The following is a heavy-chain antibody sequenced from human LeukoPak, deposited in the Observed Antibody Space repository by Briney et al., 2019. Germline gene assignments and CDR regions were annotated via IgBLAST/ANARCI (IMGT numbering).Heavy chain of an antibody. CDR3: AKDSGPPNYYDSSGYYSSHFDY. D-gene: IGHD3-22*01. V-gene: IGHV3-30*02. J-gene: IGHJ4*02. Sequence: PGGSLRLSCAASGFTFSSYGMHWVRQAPGKGLEWVAFIRYDGSNEYYADSVKGRFTISRDNSKNTLYLQMNSLRAEDTAVYYCAKDSGPPNYYDSSGYYSSHFDYWGQGTLVTVSS. CDR1: GFTFSSYG. CDR2: IRYDGSNE.